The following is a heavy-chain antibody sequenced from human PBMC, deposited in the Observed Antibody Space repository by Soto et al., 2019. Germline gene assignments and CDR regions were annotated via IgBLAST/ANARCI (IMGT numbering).Heavy chain of an antibody. J-gene: IGHJ4*02. CDR2: IYYSGRT. CDR1: GESIRSSSYY. Sequence: ETLSVTFIVCGESIRSSSYYWGWIRQPPGKGLEWIGSIYYSGRTYYNPSFKSRVTISIDTSKNQFSLKLSSVTATDTAVYYCARQRTTVVTQAYFDHWGQGALVTVSS. D-gene: IGHD2-21*02. CDR3: ARQRTTVVTQAYFDH. V-gene: IGHV4-39*01.